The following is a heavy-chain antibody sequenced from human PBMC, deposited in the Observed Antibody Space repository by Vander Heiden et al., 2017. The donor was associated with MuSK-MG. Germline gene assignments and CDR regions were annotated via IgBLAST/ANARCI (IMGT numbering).Heavy chain of an antibody. V-gene: IGHV3-23*01. Sequence: EVQLLESGGGLVQPGGSLRLSCAASGFTFSSYAMGWVRQAPGKGLEWVSAISGSGGSTYYADSVKGRFTISRDNSKNTLYLQMNSLRAEDTAVYYCAKDFSDAENYDFWSGYYSNWGQGTLVTVSS. CDR3: AKDFSDAENYDFWSGYYSN. CDR1: GFTFSSYA. J-gene: IGHJ4*02. D-gene: IGHD3-3*01. CDR2: ISGSGGST.